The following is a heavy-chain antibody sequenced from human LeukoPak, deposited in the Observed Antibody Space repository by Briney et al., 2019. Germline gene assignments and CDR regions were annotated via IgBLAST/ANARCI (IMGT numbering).Heavy chain of an antibody. V-gene: IGHV3-7*01. D-gene: IGHD3-10*01. CDR2: IKQDGSER. Sequence: PGGSLRLSCAASGFTFPSHWMSWVRQAPGKGLEWVANIKQDGSERYYVDFVKGRFTISRDNAKNSLYLQMNSLRAEDTAVYYCARESFITMVRGVDFDSWGQGTLVTVSS. CDR3: ARESFITMVRGVDFDS. CDR1: GFTFPSHW. J-gene: IGHJ4*02.